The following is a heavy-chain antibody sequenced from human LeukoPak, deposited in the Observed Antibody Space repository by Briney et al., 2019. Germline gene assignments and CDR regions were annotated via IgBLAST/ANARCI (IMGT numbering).Heavy chain of an antibody. CDR3: AKTPSDYGDYPSWSRFDY. D-gene: IGHD4-17*01. CDR1: GFTFSSCA. CDR2: ISGSGGST. V-gene: IGHV3-23*01. J-gene: IGHJ4*02. Sequence: GGSLRLSCAASGFTFSSCAMSWVRQAPGKGLEWVSAISGSGGSTYYADSVKGRFTISRDNSKNTLYLQMNSLRAEDTAVYYCAKTPSDYGDYPSWSRFDYWGQGTLVTVSS.